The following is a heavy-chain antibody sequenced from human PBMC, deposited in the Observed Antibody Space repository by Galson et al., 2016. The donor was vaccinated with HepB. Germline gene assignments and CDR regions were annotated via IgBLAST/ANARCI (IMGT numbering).Heavy chain of an antibody. V-gene: IGHV3-21*01. CDR2: ISSRSTYI. CDR3: ARDSEPTSQWDSSGYYPDCFRH. D-gene: IGHD3-22*01. J-gene: IGHJ1*01. CDR1: GFTFATYN. Sequence: SLRLSCAASGFTFATYNIHWVRQAPGKGLEWVSSISSRSTYIFYADSVKGRFTISRDNAKNSLFLQMSGLRAEDTAVYYCARDSEPTSQWDSSGYYPDCFRHWGQGTLVTVSS.